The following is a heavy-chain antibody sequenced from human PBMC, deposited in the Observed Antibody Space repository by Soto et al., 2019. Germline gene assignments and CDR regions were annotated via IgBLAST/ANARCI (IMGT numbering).Heavy chain of an antibody. J-gene: IGHJ4*02. CDR3: ARTRTAFYRSYFDS. D-gene: IGHD2-21*02. CDR1: GFTFKDCA. CDR2: ISRSGGAT. Sequence: EVQLLESGGGFVQPGGSLTLSRSTCGFTFKDCAISWVRQAPGKGLEWVSGISRSGGATYYTDSVEGRFTISKDFSKNSVSLQMTGLRVDDTAVYYCARTRTAFYRSYFDSWGQGALVTVSS. V-gene: IGHV3-23*01.